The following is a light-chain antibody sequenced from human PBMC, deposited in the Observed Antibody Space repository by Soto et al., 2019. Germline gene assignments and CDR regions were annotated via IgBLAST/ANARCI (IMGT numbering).Light chain of an antibody. CDR3: QQYSSWPPIT. CDR2: GAS. J-gene: IGKJ5*01. Sequence: EIVMTQSPASLSVSPGERATLSCRASQSISTHLAWFQHKPGQAPRLLIYGASTRATGIPARFSGSGSGTEFTLTINSLQSDDFAVYFCQQYSSWPPITFGQGTRLQIK. CDR1: QSISTH. V-gene: IGKV3-15*01.